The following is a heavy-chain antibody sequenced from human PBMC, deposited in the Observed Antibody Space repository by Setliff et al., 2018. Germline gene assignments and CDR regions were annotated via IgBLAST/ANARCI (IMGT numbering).Heavy chain of an antibody. V-gene: IGHV1-3*01. D-gene: IGHD3-22*01. CDR1: GYTFTSYA. CDR3: ARDRPPYYYDSSGYYYSAGNFDY. CDR2: INAGNGNT. J-gene: IGHJ4*02. Sequence: ASVKVSCKASGYTFTSYAMHWVRQAPGQRLEWMGWINAGNGNTKYSQKFQGRVTITRNTSISTAYMELSSLRSEDTAVYYCARDRPPYYYDSSGYYYSAGNFDYWGQGTLVTVSS.